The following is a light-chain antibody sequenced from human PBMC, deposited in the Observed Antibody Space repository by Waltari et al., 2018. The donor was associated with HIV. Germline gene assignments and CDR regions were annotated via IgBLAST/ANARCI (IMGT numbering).Light chain of an antibody. J-gene: IGKJ4*01. CDR1: QSVSSY. CDR2: DAS. V-gene: IGKV3-11*01. CDR3: QQRSKWLT. Sequence: EIVLTQSPATLSLSPGERATLSCWASQSVSSYLAWYQQKPGQAPRLLIYDASNRATGIPARFSGSGFGTEFTLTISSLEPEDFAIYYCQQRSKWLTFGGGTKLEIK.